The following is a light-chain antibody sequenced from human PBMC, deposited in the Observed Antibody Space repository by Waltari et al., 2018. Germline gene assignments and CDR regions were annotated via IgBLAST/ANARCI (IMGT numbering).Light chain of an antibody. Sequence: EIVLTQSPGTLSLSPGERATLSCRASQSVRNSYLAWYQQKPGQAPRLLNYGASSRATDIPDRFSGSGSGTDFTLTISRLGPEDFALYYCQQYGTSPFTFGPGTKVDIK. CDR3: QQYGTSPFT. J-gene: IGKJ3*01. CDR1: QSVRNSY. CDR2: GAS. V-gene: IGKV3-20*01.